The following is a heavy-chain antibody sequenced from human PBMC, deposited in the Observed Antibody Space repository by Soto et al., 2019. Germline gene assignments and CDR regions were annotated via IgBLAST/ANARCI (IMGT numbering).Heavy chain of an antibody. CDR3: ARGSNTYPSY. D-gene: IGHD2-21*01. Sequence: EVQLVESGGALVQPGGSLRLSCAVSGFTFSNYWMHWVRQAPGKGLVWVSRINIDGGTTSYADSVKGRFTISRDNAKNRLYLQMSSLRAEDTAVYYCARGSNTYPSYWGRGTLVTVSS. CDR1: GFTFSNYW. J-gene: IGHJ4*02. CDR2: INIDGGTT. V-gene: IGHV3-74*01.